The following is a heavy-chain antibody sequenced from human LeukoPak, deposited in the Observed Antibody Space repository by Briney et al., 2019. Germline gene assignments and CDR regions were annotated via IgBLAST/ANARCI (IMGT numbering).Heavy chain of an antibody. J-gene: IGHJ4*02. D-gene: IGHD2/OR15-2a*01. V-gene: IGHV3-48*01. CDR2: INGGGSPI. CDR1: GFIFSRDS. Sequence: PGGSLRLSRAASGFIFSRDSMNWVRQAPGKGLEWVAYINGGGSPIYYADSVRGRFTISRDNAKNSLYLQMNSLRAEDTAVYYCVRDNPRCCGVIPSNIDDYWGQGTLVTVSS. CDR3: VRDNPRCCGVIPSNIDDY.